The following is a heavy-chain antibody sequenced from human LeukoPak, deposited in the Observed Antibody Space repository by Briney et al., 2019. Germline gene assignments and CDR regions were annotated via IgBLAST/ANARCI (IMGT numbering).Heavy chain of an antibody. V-gene: IGHV3-23*01. CDR1: GFAFSSYH. D-gene: IGHD4-11*01. CDR3: AKRLTTLGGPFDM. CDR2: ISGSGGTT. Sequence: PGGSLRLSCAASGFAFSSYHMSWVRQAPGKGLEWVSAISGSGGTTYYADSVKGRCSISRDNSKHTLYPQMNSLRADDTAVYYCAKRLTTLGGPFDMWGQGTMVTVSS. J-gene: IGHJ3*02.